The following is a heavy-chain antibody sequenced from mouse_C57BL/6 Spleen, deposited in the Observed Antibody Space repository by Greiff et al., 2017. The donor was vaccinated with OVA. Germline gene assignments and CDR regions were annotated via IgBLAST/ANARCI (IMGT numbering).Heavy chain of an antibody. CDR2: INPNNGGT. Sequence: EVQLVESGPELVKPGASVKIPCKASGYTFTDYNMDWVKQSHGKSLEWIGDINPNNGGTIYNQKFKGKATLTVDKSSSTAYMELRSLTSEDTAVYYCASEDSSGPFAYWGQGTLVTVSA. J-gene: IGHJ3*01. D-gene: IGHD3-2*02. V-gene: IGHV1-18*01. CDR3: ASEDSSGPFAY. CDR1: GYTFTDYN.